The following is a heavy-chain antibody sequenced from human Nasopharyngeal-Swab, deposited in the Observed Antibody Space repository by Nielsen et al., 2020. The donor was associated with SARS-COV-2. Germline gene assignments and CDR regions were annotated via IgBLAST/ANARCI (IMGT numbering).Heavy chain of an antibody. CDR3: ARWNNWFDP. CDR1: GFTFSSYS. CDR2: ISSSSSTI. V-gene: IGHV3-48*04. J-gene: IGHJ5*02. D-gene: IGHD1-1*01. Sequence: GESLKISCAASGFTFSSYSMNWVRQAPGKGLEWASYISSSSSTIYYADSVKGRFTISRDNAKNSLYLQMNSLRAEDTAVYYCARWNNWFDPWGQGTLVTVSS.